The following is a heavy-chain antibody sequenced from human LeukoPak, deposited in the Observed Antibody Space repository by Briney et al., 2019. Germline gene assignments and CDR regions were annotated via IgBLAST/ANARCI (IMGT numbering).Heavy chain of an antibody. V-gene: IGHV3-30*14. Sequence: PGGSLRLSCAASGFTFSSYAMHWVRQAPGKGLEWVAVISYDGSNKYYADSVKGRFTISRDNSKNTLYLQMSSLRAEDTAVYYCVKGYCSSTSCYVNYWGQGTLVTVSS. CDR2: ISYDGSNK. D-gene: IGHD2-2*01. J-gene: IGHJ4*02. CDR3: VKGYCSSTSCYVNY. CDR1: GFTFSSYA.